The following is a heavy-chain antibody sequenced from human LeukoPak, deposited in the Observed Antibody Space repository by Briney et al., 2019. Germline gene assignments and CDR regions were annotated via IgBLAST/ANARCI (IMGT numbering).Heavy chain of an antibody. CDR1: GGSISSSSYY. CDR2: IYYSGST. J-gene: IGHJ4*02. V-gene: IGHV4-39*01. Sequence: PSETLSLTCTVSGGSISSSSYYWGWIRRPPGKGRGWIGSIYYSGSTYYNPSLKSRVTISVDTSKNQFSLKLSSVTAADTAVYYCARWGGYDWNYFDYWGQGTLVTVSS. D-gene: IGHD5-12*01. CDR3: ARWGGYDWNYFDY.